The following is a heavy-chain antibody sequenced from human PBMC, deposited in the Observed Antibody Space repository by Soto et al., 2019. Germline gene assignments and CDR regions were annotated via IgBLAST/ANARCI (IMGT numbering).Heavy chain of an antibody. D-gene: IGHD6-6*01. Sequence: PGGSLRLSCAASGFTFSSYSMNWVRQAPGKGLEWVSSISSSSSYIYYADSVKGRFTISRDNAKNSLYLQMNSLRAEDTAVYYCARDEEKYSISSAEVDYWGQGTLVTFSS. V-gene: IGHV3-21*01. CDR3: ARDEEKYSISSAEVDY. CDR2: ISSSSSYI. J-gene: IGHJ4*02. CDR1: GFTFSSYS.